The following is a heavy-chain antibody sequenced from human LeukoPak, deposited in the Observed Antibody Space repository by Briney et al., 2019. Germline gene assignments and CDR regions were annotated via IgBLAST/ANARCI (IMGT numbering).Heavy chain of an antibody. CDR2: IYHSWST. CDR1: SYSISSGYY. Sequence: SETLTLTCAVSSYSISSGYYWGWLQQPPGKGVGGIWSIYHSWSTSYNPLLKSRVTISVDTYKNQFSLKLSSVTAADTAVYYCASTLTSYGDYEVFDYWGQGTLVTVSS. CDR3: ASTLTSYGDYEVFDY. J-gene: IGHJ4*02. D-gene: IGHD4-17*01. V-gene: IGHV4-38-2*01.